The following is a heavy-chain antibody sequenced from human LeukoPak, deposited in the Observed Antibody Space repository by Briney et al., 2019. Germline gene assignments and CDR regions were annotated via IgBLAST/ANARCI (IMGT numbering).Heavy chain of an antibody. Sequence: GGSLRLSCAASGFTFSSYAMSWVRQAPGKGLEWVSAISGSGGSTYYADSVKGRFTISRDNSKNTLYLQMNSLRAEDTAVYYCAKEWDAGYSYGWPPTTDDAFDIWGQGTMVTVSS. J-gene: IGHJ3*02. CDR3: AKEWDAGYSYGWPPTTDDAFDI. CDR2: ISGSGGST. D-gene: IGHD5-18*01. V-gene: IGHV3-23*01. CDR1: GFTFSSYA.